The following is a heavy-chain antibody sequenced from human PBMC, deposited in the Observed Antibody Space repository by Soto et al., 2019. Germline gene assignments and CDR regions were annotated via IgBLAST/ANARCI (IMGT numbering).Heavy chain of an antibody. Sequence: QVQLVQSGAEVKKPGASVKVSCKASGYTFTSYAMHWVRQAPGQRLEWMGWINAGNGNTKYSQKFQGRVTITRDTSASTAYRGPSSLRSEDTAVYYWARGFAGPWGWCDPWGQGTLVTVSS. J-gene: IGHJ5*02. CDR3: ARGFAGPWGWCDP. D-gene: IGHD7-27*01. V-gene: IGHV1-3*01. CDR2: INAGNGNT. CDR1: GYTFTSYA.